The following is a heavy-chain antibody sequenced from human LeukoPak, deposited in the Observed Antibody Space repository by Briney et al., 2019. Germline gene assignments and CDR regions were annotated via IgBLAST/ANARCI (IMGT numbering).Heavy chain of an antibody. CDR1: GGSISSYY. V-gene: IGHV4-59*01. D-gene: IGHD1-1*01. Sequence: SETLSLTCTVSGGSISSYYWSWIRQPPGKGLEWIGYIYYSGGTNYNPSLKSRVTIAIDTSKNQFSLKLNSVTAADAAVYYCARDRGQLARPYYYGMDVWGQGTTVTVSS. CDR3: ARDRGQLARPYYYGMDV. J-gene: IGHJ6*02. CDR2: IYYSGGT.